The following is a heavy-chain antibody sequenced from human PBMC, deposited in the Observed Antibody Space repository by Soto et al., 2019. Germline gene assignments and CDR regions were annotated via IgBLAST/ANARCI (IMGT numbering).Heavy chain of an antibody. CDR2: ISYDGSKK. V-gene: IGHV3-30*18. CDR1: GFTCSTYG. Sequence: GGSLRLSCTASGFTCSTYGMHWVRQAPGKGLEWVAFISYDGSKKYYADSVKGRFTISRDNSKSTLYLQMDSLRSDDTAMYYCAKDRPGSNGWYKTFDCWGQGTLVTVSS. D-gene: IGHD6-19*01. CDR3: AKDRPGSNGWYKTFDC. J-gene: IGHJ4*02.